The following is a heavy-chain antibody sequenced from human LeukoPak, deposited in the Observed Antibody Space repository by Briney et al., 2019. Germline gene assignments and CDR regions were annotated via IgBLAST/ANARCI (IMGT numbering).Heavy chain of an antibody. V-gene: IGHV1-69*13. CDR3: ASIRTHSGLRFLEWSPYYYYYGMDV. J-gene: IGHJ6*02. Sequence: SVKVSCKASGGTFSSYAISWVRQAPGQGLEWMGGIIPIFGTANYAQKFQGRVTITADESTSTAYMELSSLRSEDTAVYYCASIRTHSGLRFLEWSPYYYYYGMDVWGQGTTVTVSS. CDR1: GGTFSSYA. CDR2: IIPIFGTA. D-gene: IGHD3-3*01.